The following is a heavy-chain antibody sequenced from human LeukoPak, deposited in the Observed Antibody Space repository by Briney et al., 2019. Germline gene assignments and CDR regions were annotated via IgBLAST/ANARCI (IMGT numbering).Heavy chain of an antibody. CDR1: GGSFSGYY. CDR2: TNHSGST. J-gene: IGHJ5*02. V-gene: IGHV4-34*01. CDR3: ASAQQLVFSFDP. D-gene: IGHD6-13*01. Sequence: PSETLSLTCAVYGGSFSGYYWSWIRQPPGKGLEWIGETNHSGSTNYNPSLKSRVTISVDTSKNQFSLKLSSVAAADTAVYYCASAQQLVFSFDPWGQGTLVTVSS.